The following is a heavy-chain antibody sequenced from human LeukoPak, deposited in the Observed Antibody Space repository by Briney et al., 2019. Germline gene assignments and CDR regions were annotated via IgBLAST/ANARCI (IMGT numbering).Heavy chain of an antibody. CDR1: GFTFSSYS. CDR2: ISSSSRTI. CDR3: ARSNYYDSSGYPSFDN. D-gene: IGHD3-22*01. J-gene: IGHJ4*02. V-gene: IGHV3-48*04. Sequence: GGSLRLSCAASGFTFSSYSMNWVRQAPGMGLEWISYISSSSRTIYYADSVKGRFTISRDNAKNSLFLQMNSLRAEDTAVYYCARSNYYDSSGYPSFDNWGQGTLVTVSS.